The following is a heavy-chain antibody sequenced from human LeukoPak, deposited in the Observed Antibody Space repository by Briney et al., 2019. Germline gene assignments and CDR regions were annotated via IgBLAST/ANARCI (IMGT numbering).Heavy chain of an antibody. J-gene: IGHJ6*02. CDR2: ISGSGGST. CDR1: GFTFSSYA. CDR3: AKLAWPLYYYYYGMDV. V-gene: IGHV3-23*01. D-gene: IGHD3-16*02. Sequence: GGSLRLSCAASGFTFSSYAMSWVRQAPGKGLEWVSAISGSGGSTYYADSVKGRFTISRDNSKNTLYLQMNSLRAEDTAVYYCAKLAWPLYYYYYGMDVWGQGTTVTVSS.